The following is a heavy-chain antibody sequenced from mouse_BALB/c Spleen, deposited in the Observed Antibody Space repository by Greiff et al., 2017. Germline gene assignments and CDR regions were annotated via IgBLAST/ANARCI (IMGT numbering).Heavy chain of an antibody. CDR2: IDPANGNT. Sequence: VQLKESGAELVKPGASVKLSCTASGFNIKDTYMHWVKQRPEQGLEWIGRIDPANGNTKYDPKFQGKATITADTSSNTAYLQLSSLTSEDTAVYYCARDWTPYYFDYWGQGTTLTVSS. CDR1: GFNIKDTY. V-gene: IGHV14-3*02. J-gene: IGHJ2*01. CDR3: ARDWTPYYFDY. D-gene: IGHD4-1*01.